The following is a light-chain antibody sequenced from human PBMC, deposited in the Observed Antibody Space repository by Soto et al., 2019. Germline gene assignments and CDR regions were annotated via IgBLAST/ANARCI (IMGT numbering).Light chain of an antibody. Sequence: DVVLTQSPLFMPVTLGQPASISCRSSQSLVYSDGDTFLSWFQQRPGQSPRRLIYKVSNRDTGVPVRFSGSGSGTDFTLKISRVEAEDVGVYFCMHAIYWPFTFGPGTKVDIK. CDR1: QSLVYSDGDTF. CDR3: MHAIYWPFT. CDR2: KVS. V-gene: IGKV2-30*01. J-gene: IGKJ3*01.